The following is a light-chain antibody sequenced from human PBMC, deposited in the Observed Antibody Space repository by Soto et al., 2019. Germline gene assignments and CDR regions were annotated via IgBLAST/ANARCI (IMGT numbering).Light chain of an antibody. V-gene: IGKV3-20*01. CDR2: GAS. CDR3: QQYGSSRWT. Sequence: EIVLTQSPGTLSLSPGERATLSCRASQSVSSSYLAWYQQNRGQAPRLLIYGASSRAPCIPDRFGRSGSGTDFTLTISRREPEDFAVYYCQQYGSSRWTFGQGTKVEIQ. J-gene: IGKJ1*01. CDR1: QSVSSSY.